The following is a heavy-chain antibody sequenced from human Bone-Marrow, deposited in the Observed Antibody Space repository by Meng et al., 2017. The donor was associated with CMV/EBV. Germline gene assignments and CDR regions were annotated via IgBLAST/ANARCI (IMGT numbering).Heavy chain of an antibody. V-gene: IGHV1-58*01. CDR1: GFTFTSSA. D-gene: IGHD3-16*01. J-gene: IGHJ5*02. Sequence: SVKVSCKASGFTFTSSAVQWVRQARGQRLEWIGWIVVGSGNTNYAQKFQERVTITRDMSTSTAYMELSSLRSEDTAVYYCARDLTSPTGETWFDPWGQGTLVTVSS. CDR2: IVVGSGNT. CDR3: ARDLTSPTGETWFDP.